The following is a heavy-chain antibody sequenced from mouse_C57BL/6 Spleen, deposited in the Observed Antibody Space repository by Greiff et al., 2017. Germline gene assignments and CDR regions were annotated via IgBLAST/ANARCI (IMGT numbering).Heavy chain of an antibody. CDR3: ARGGSTYYYAMDY. Sequence: QVQLQQPGAELVKPGASVKLSCKASGYTFTSYWMHWVKQRPGQGLEWIGMIHPNSGSTNYNEKFKSKATLTVDKSSSTAYMQLSSLTSEDSAVXYCARGGSTYYYAMDYWGQGTSVTVSS. CDR1: GYTFTSYW. V-gene: IGHV1-64*01. CDR2: IHPNSGST. D-gene: IGHD1-1*01. J-gene: IGHJ4*01.